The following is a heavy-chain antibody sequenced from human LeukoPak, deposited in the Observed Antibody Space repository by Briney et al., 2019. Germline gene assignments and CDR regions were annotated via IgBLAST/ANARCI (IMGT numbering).Heavy chain of an antibody. Sequence: GESLKISCKGSGYSFTSYWIGWVRQMPGKGLEWMGIIYPGDSDTRYSPSFQGQVTISADKSISTAYPQWSSLKASDTAMYYCARQVAVAGTVSYFDYWGQGTLVTVSS. J-gene: IGHJ4*02. CDR1: GYSFTSYW. V-gene: IGHV5-51*01. CDR2: IYPGDSDT. CDR3: ARQVAVAGTVSYFDY. D-gene: IGHD6-19*01.